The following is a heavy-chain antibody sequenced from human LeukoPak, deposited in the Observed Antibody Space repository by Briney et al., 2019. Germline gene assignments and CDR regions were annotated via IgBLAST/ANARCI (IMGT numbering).Heavy chain of an antibody. J-gene: IGHJ4*02. CDR3: ARDLGSFGELLGFDY. CDR1: GFTFSSYW. V-gene: IGHV3-74*01. D-gene: IGHD3-10*01. Sequence: PGGSLRLSCAASGFTFSSYWMHWVRQAPGKGLVWVSRINSDGSSTSYADSVKGRFTISRDNAKNTLYQQMNSLRAEDTAVYYCARDLGSFGELLGFDYWGQGTLVTVSS. CDR2: INSDGSST.